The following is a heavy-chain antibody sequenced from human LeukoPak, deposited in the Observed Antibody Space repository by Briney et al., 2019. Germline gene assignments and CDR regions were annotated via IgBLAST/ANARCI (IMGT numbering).Heavy chain of an antibody. D-gene: IGHD5-18*01. Sequence: ASVKVSCKASGYTFTGYYMHWVRQAPGQGLEWVGWINPNSGDTNYAQKFQGRVTMTRNTSISTAYMELSSLRSDDTAVYYCARDSNLDTAMVKAFDIWGQGTMVTVSS. CDR1: GYTFTGYY. CDR3: ARDSNLDTAMVKAFDI. CDR2: INPNSGDT. V-gene: IGHV1-2*02. J-gene: IGHJ3*02.